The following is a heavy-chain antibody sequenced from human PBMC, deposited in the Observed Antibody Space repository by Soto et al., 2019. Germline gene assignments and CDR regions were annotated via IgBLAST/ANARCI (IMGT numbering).Heavy chain of an antibody. D-gene: IGHD3-10*01. CDR1: GYTFTSYA. CDR3: ARSGPPAGY. Sequence: QVQLVQSGAEVKKPGASVKVSGKASGYTFTSYAISWVRQAPGQGLEWLGWISAYNGNTNHAPKIQGRGTRTTDTSTTTPYMELRSVRSDDTAVYYCARSGPPAGYWGQGPRVTVSS. CDR2: ISAYNGNT. V-gene: IGHV1-18*01. J-gene: IGHJ4*02.